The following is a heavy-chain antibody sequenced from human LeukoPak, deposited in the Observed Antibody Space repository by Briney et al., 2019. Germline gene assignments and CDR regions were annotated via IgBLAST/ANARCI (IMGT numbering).Heavy chain of an antibody. Sequence: PGGSLRLSCAASGFTFSSYAMSWVRQAPGKGLEWVSAISGSGGNTYYADSVKGRFTISRDNSKNTLYLQMNSLRAEDTAVYYCAREHAHYYDSSGLGYWGQGTLVTVSS. CDR3: AREHAHYYDSSGLGY. J-gene: IGHJ4*02. CDR2: ISGSGGNT. CDR1: GFTFSSYA. V-gene: IGHV3-23*01. D-gene: IGHD3-22*01.